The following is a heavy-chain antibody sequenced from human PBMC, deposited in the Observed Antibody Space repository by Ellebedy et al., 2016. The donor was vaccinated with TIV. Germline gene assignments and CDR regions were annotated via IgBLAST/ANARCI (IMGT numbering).Heavy chain of an antibody. CDR2: IKSKTDGGTT. CDR1: GFTFSNAW. Sequence: GESLKISCAASGFTFSNAWMNSVRQAPGKGLEWVGRIKSKTDGGTTDYAAPVKGRFTISRDDSKNTLYLQMNSLRAEDTAVYYCAKGTWIQLWLGYWGQGTLVTVSS. J-gene: IGHJ4*02. V-gene: IGHV3-15*07. CDR3: AKGTWIQLWLGY. D-gene: IGHD5-18*01.